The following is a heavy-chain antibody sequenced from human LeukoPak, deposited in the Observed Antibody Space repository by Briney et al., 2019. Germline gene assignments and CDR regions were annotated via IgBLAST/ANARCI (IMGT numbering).Heavy chain of an antibody. V-gene: IGHV3-30-3*01. CDR1: GFTFSRYA. CDR3: AKGPRDYDILTGYYPYAY. Sequence: PGGSLRLSCAASGFTFSRYALHWVRQAPGKGLERVAVISSDGSNKYYAGSVEGRFTISRDNYNNTLLLQMNSLRAEDTAVYYCAKGPRDYDILTGYYPYAYWGQGTLVTVSS. J-gene: IGHJ4*02. D-gene: IGHD3-9*01. CDR2: ISSDGSNK.